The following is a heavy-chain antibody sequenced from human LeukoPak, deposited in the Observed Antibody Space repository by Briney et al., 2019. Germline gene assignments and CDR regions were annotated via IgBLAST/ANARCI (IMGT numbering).Heavy chain of an antibody. V-gene: IGHV4-34*01. D-gene: IGHD3-22*01. CDR2: INHSGST. Sequence: SETLSLTCAVYGGSFSGYYWSWIRQPPGKGLEWIGGINHSGSTNYNPSLKSRVTISVDTSKNQFSLKLSSVTAADTAVYYCASRGGWLSDYWGQGTLVTVSS. J-gene: IGHJ4*02. CDR3: ASRGGWLSDY. CDR1: GGSFSGYY.